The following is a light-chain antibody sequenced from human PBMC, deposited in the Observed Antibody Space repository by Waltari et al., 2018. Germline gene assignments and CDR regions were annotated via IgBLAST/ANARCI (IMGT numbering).Light chain of an antibody. J-gene: IGKJ4*01. CDR1: QSISSKFNYKSY. Sequence: DIVMTQSPDSLAVSLGETATIHCTSNQSISSKFNYKSYLAWFQQKPGQPPRLLIYWASTRESGVPGRFSGSGSGTDFTLTISDLQAEDVALYYCQQFYDSQLTFGGGTKVEI. CDR3: QQFYDSQLT. CDR2: WAS. V-gene: IGKV4-1*01.